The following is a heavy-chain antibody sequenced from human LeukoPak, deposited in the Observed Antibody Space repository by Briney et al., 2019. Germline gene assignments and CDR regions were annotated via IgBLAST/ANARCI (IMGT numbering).Heavy chain of an antibody. Sequence: ASVKVSCKASGYTFTSYYMHWVRQAPGQGLEWMGIINPSGGSTSYAQKFQGRVTMTRDMSTSTVYMELSSQRSEDTAVYYCARNVPAAILDYYYYMDVWGKGTTVTVSS. J-gene: IGHJ6*03. CDR1: GYTFTSYY. CDR3: ARNVPAAILDYYYYMDV. D-gene: IGHD2-2*02. CDR2: INPSGGST. V-gene: IGHV1-46*01.